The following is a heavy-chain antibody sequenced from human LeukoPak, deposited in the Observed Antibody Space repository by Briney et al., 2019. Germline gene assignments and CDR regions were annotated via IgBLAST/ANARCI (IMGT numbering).Heavy chain of an antibody. Sequence: PGGSLRLSCAASGFTFSSYAMSWVRQAPGKGLEWVSAISGSGGSTYYADSVKGRFTISRDNSKSTLYLQINSLRAEDTAIYYCAKDSQATPGRWFDPWGQGTLVTVSS. J-gene: IGHJ5*02. CDR2: ISGSGGST. CDR3: AKDSQATPGRWFDP. V-gene: IGHV3-23*01. D-gene: IGHD4-23*01. CDR1: GFTFSSYA.